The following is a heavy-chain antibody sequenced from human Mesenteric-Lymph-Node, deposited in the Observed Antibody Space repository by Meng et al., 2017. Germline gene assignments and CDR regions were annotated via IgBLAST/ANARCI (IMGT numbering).Heavy chain of an antibody. CDR2: IYWDDDK. CDR1: GFSLTTAGVG. V-gene: IGHV2-5*02. J-gene: IGHJ4*02. Sequence: QVTLEGAGPTLVKPTQTLSLTCTFSGFSLTTAGVGVGWIRQPPGKALDWLALIYWDDDKGYSPSLKSRLTISKDTSKNQVVLTMTNMDPVDTATYYCIHRRTTGTTFWGQGTLVTVSS. D-gene: IGHD1-1*01. CDR3: IHRRTTGTTF.